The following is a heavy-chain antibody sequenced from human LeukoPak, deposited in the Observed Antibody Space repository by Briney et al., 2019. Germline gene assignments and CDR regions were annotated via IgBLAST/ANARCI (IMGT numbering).Heavy chain of an antibody. V-gene: IGHV3-33*01. Sequence: GGSLRLSCAASGFTFSTSGMHWVRQAPGKGLEWVAVIWFDGSNKHYADSVKGRFSISGDNSENTLYLQMNSLRAEDTAVYCCARDPSYCSSTNCYVGSPLYYYYPMDVWGQGTTVTVSS. J-gene: IGHJ6*02. CDR2: IWFDGSNK. CDR1: GFTFSTSG. D-gene: IGHD2-2*01. CDR3: ARDPSYCSSTNCYVGSPLYYYYPMDV.